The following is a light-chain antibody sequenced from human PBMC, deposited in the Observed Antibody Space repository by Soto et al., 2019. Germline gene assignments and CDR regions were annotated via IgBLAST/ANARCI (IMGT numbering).Light chain of an antibody. Sequence: QSVLTQPPSMSAAPGQTVTISCSGSSSNIENNYVSWYQQDPGTAPKLLIYDNNRRPSGIPDRFSGSKSGTSATLGITGLQPGDEAHYYCVTWDSSLSVVVFGGGTKLTVL. CDR3: VTWDSSLSVVV. CDR2: DNN. CDR1: SSNIENNY. J-gene: IGLJ2*01. V-gene: IGLV1-51*01.